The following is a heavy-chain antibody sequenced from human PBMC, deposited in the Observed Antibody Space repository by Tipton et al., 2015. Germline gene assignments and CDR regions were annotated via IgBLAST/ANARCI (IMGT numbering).Heavy chain of an antibody. CDR2: IKQDGSEK. D-gene: IGHD3-22*01. Sequence: SLRLSCAASGFTFSSYWMSWVRQAPGKGLEWVANIKQDGSEKYYVDSVKGRLTISRDNAKNSLCLQMNSLRAEDMAVYYCARGGGYYDSSGDFGYWGQGPLVTVSS. CDR1: GFTFSSYW. J-gene: IGHJ4*02. CDR3: ARGGGYYDSSGDFGY. V-gene: IGHV3-7*01.